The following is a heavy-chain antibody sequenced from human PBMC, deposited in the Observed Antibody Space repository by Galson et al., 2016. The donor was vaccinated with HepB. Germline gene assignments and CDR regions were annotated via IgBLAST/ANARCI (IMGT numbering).Heavy chain of an antibody. J-gene: IGHJ2*01. CDR1: GFTLSDSY. CDR2: SRNKANGFIT. V-gene: IGHV3-72*01. CDR3: ARAAGGFDL. D-gene: IGHD1-14*01. Sequence: SLRLSCAASGFTLSDSYVDWVRQAPGKGLEWVARSRNKANGFITDYAASVKGRFTLSRDDSQNSVYLQMNGLKTEDTAMYYCARAAGGFDLWGRGTLVTVSS.